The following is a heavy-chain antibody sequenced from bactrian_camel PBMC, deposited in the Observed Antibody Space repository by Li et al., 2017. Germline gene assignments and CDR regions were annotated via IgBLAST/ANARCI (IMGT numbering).Heavy chain of an antibody. J-gene: IGHJ4*01. CDR1: YTYNEGD. Sequence: HVQLVESGGGSVQAGGSLRLSCGYTYNEGDMAWFRQAPGKEREGVAAIDSTGSANYADSVKGRFTISKDNARNTLALQMNSLKPEDTAMYFCGIDPARGSCYGPRRRSLTYWGRGTQVTVS. V-gene: IGHV3S53*01. D-gene: IGHD5*01. CDR3: GIDPARGSCYGPRRRSLTY. CDR2: IDSTGSA.